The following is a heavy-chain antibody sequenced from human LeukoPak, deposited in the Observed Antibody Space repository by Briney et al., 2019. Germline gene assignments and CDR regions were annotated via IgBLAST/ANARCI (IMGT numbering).Heavy chain of an antibody. CDR3: AKAHGFAGGAFDI. J-gene: IGHJ3*02. D-gene: IGHD2-2*03. Sequence: GGSLRLSCAASGFTFDDYAMHWVRQAPGKGLEWVSGISWNSGSIGYADSVKGRFTISRDNAKNSLYLQMSSLRAEDTALYYCAKAHGFAGGAFDIWGQGTMVTVSS. V-gene: IGHV3-9*01. CDR2: ISWNSGSI. CDR1: GFTFDDYA.